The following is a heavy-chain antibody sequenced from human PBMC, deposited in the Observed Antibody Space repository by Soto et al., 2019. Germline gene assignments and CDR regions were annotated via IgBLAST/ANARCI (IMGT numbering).Heavy chain of an antibody. D-gene: IGHD2-2*01. J-gene: IGHJ5*02. CDR3: GRGVRENIVVVPAARFDP. V-gene: IGHV4-34*01. CDR1: GGSFSGYY. CDR2: INHSGST. Sequence: SETLSLTCAVYGGSFSGYYWSWIRQPPGKGLEWIGEINHSGSTNYNPSLKSRVTISVDTSKNQFSLKLSSVTAADTAVYYCGRGVRENIVVVPAARFDPWGQGTLVTVSS.